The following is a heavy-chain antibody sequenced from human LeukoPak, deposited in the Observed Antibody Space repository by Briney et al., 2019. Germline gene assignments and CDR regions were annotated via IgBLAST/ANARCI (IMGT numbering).Heavy chain of an antibody. J-gene: IGHJ2*01. V-gene: IGHV3-21*01. CDR1: GFTFSSYS. CDR2: ISSSSSYI. D-gene: IGHD6-19*01. CDR3: ARGGFIAVAGKGWYFDL. Sequence: GGSLRLSCAGSGFTFSSYSMNWVRQAPGKGLEWVSPISSSSSYIYYADSVKGRFTISRDNAKNSLYLQMNSLRAEDTAVYYCARGGFIAVAGKGWYFDLWGRGTLVTVSS.